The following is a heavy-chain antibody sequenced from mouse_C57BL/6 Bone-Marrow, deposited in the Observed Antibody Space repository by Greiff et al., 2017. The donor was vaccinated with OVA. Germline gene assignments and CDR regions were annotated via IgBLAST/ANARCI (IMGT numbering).Heavy chain of an antibody. J-gene: IGHJ4*01. D-gene: IGHD1-1*01. CDR3: ARDYYGSSRYAMDY. Sequence: QVQLQQPGAELVKPGASVKLSCKASGYTFTSYWMHWVKQRPGRGLEWIGRIDPNSGGTKYNEKFKSKATLTVDKPSSTAYMQLSSLTSEYSAVYYCARDYYGSSRYAMDYWGQGTSVTVSS. CDR1: GYTFTSYW. CDR2: IDPNSGGT. V-gene: IGHV1-72*01.